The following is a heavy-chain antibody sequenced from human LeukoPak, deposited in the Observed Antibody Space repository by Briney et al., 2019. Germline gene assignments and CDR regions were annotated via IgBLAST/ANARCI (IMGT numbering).Heavy chain of an antibody. V-gene: IGHV4-4*07. CDR2: IYTSGST. CDR3: ARGEYFFKYSGSVENWFDP. CDR1: GGSISSYY. J-gene: IGHJ5*02. Sequence: PSETLSLTCTVSGGSISSYYWSWIRQPAGKELEWIGLIYTSGSTNYNPSLKSRVTMSVDTSKNQFSLKLSSVTAADTAVYYCARGEYFFKYSGSVENWFDPWGQGTLVTVSS. D-gene: IGHD1-26*01.